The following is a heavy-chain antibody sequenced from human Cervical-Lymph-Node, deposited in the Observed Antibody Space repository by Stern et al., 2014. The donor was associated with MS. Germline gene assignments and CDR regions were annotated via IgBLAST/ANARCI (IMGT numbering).Heavy chain of an antibody. CDR2: IIPSFRAA. J-gene: IGHJ6*02. D-gene: IGHD3-3*01. V-gene: IGHV1-69*01. Sequence: QVQLVQSGAEVKKPRSSVKVSCGASGGTFSTYAFTWVRQAPGQGLEWMGGIIPSFRAANYAQKFQGRVTITADESTSTAYMELSSLRSEDTAVYYCARGLTIFGAVTYHYYGMDVWGQGTTVTVSS. CDR1: GGTFSTYA. CDR3: ARGLTIFGAVTYHYYGMDV.